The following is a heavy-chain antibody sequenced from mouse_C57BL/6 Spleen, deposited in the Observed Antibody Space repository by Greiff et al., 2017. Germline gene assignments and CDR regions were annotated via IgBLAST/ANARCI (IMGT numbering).Heavy chain of an antibody. CDR3: ARGVYYGSSYWYFDV. CDR2: IDPSDSYT. D-gene: IGHD1-1*01. Sequence: QVQLQQPGAELVMPGASVKLSCKASGYTFTSYWMHWVKQRPGQGLEWIGEIDPSDSYTNYNQKFKGKSTLTVDKSSSTAYMQLSSLTSEDSAVYYCARGVYYGSSYWYFDVWGTGTTVTVSS. V-gene: IGHV1-69*01. J-gene: IGHJ1*03. CDR1: GYTFTSYW.